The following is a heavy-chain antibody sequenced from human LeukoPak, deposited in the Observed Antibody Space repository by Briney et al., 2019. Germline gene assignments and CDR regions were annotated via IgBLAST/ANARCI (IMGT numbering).Heavy chain of an antibody. J-gene: IGHJ3*02. Sequence: GGSLRLSCAASGFTFSSYGMHWVRQAPGKGLEWVTFIRSDGSNKYYADSVKGRFTISRDISKNTLYLQMNSLRAEDTAVYYCARDRIIDAFDIWGQGTMVTVSS. CDR1: GFTFSSYG. V-gene: IGHV3-30*02. D-gene: IGHD2/OR15-2a*01. CDR3: ARDRIIDAFDI. CDR2: IRSDGSNK.